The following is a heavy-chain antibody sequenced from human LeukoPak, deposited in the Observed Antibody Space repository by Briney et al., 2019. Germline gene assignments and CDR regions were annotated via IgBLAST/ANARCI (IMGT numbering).Heavy chain of an antibody. V-gene: IGHV3-7*03. CDR3: ARVWKSYNNNDYLDY. CDR1: GFTFSNNW. Sequence: GGSLRLSYAASGFTFSNNWMTWVRQAPGKGLEWVASVKKDASEKYYVDSVKGRFTISRDNAKNSLYLQMSSLKTEDTAVYYCARVWKSYNNNDYLDYWGQGTLVTVSS. D-gene: IGHD1/OR15-1a*01. CDR2: VKKDASEK. J-gene: IGHJ4*02.